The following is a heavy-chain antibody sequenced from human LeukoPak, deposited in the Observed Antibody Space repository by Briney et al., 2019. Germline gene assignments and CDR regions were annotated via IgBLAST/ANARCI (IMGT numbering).Heavy chain of an antibody. J-gene: IGHJ4*02. CDR3: ARDLVVPAAMLDY. V-gene: IGHV3-74*01. Sequence: GGSLRLSCAAAGFTFSSYWMHWVRQAPGKGLVWVSRINSEGSSTSYADSVKGRFTIPRDNAKNTLYLQMNSLRTEDMAVYYCARDLVVPAAMLDYWGQGTLVTVSS. CDR1: GFTFSSYW. D-gene: IGHD2-2*01. CDR2: INSEGSST.